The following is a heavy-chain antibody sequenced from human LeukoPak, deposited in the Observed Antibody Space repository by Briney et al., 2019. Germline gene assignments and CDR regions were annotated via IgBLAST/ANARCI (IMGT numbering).Heavy chain of an antibody. CDR2: ISNDGSST. Sequence: PGGSLRLSCAASGFTFNNYWMHWVRQAPGKGLVWVSRISNDGSSTPYADSVKGRFTISRDNAKNTLYLQMNSLRAEDTAVYFCARAYDYWSDYAGVDVWGQGTPVTVSS. J-gene: IGHJ6*02. CDR1: GFTFNNYW. V-gene: IGHV3-74*01. D-gene: IGHD3-3*01. CDR3: ARAYDYWSDYAGVDV.